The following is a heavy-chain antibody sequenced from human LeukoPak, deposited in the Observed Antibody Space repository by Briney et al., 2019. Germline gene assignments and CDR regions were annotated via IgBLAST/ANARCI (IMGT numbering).Heavy chain of an antibody. CDR1: GGSINTRSYF. CDR2: IYYSGST. CDR3: ARVLAVGLNYYYYYMDV. D-gene: IGHD6-19*01. V-gene: IGHV4-39*07. J-gene: IGHJ6*03. Sequence: SETLSLTCSASGGSINTRSYFWGWIRQSPGKGLEWIGSIYYSGSTYYNPSLKSRVTISVDTSKNQFSLKLSSVTAADTAVYYCARVLAVGLNYYYYYMDVWGKGTTVTVSS.